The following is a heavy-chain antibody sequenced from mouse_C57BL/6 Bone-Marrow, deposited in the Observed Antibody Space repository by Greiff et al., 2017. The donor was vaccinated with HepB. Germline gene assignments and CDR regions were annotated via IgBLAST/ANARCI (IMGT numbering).Heavy chain of an antibody. D-gene: IGHD1-1*01. J-gene: IGHJ2*01. CDR2: IHPNSGST. V-gene: IGHV1-64*01. CDR1: GYTFTSYW. Sequence: QVQLKQPGAELVKPGASVKLSCKASGYTFTSYWMHWVKQRPGQGLEWIGMIHPNSGSTNYNEKFKSKATLTVDKSSSTAYMQLSSLTSEDSAVYYCSLLFYYGSSLFDYWGQGTTLTVSS. CDR3: SLLFYYGSSLFDY.